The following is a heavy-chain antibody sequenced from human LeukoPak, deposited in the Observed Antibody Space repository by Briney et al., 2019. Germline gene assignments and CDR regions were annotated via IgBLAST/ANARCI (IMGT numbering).Heavy chain of an antibody. V-gene: IGHV1-69*01. Sequence: SSVKVSCKTSGGTFNIHAINWVRQAPGQGLEWMGVIIPIFGTANYAQKFVGRVTITADESTSTAYMEMNSLTSEDTAVYYCLRERAAAGGGDYWGQGTLVTVSS. J-gene: IGHJ4*02. CDR3: LRERAAAGGGDY. CDR2: IIPIFGTA. D-gene: IGHD6-13*01. CDR1: GGTFNIHA.